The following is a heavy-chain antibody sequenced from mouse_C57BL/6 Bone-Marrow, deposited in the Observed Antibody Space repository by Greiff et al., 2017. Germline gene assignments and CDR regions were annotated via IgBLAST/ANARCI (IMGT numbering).Heavy chain of an antibody. CDR3: ARDNSSGGLDY. CDR1: GFTFSDFY. Sequence: EVHLVESGGGLVQSGRSLRLSCATSGFTFSDFYMEWVRQAPGKGLDWIAASRNKANDYTTEYSASVKGRFIVSRDTSQSILYLQMNALRAEDTAIYYCARDNSSGGLDYWGQGTTLTVSS. CDR2: SRNKANDYTT. D-gene: IGHD3-2*02. J-gene: IGHJ2*01. V-gene: IGHV7-1*01.